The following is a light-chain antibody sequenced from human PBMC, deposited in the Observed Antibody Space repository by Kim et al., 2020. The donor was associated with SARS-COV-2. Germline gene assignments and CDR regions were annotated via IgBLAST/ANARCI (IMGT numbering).Light chain of an antibody. J-gene: IGLJ3*02. Sequence: SSELTQDPAVSVALGQTVRITCQGDSLRSYYASWYQEKPGQAPVLVIYGKNNRPSGIPDRFSGSSSGNTASLTITWAQAGDEADYYCNSRDSSGNHWVFG. CDR2: GKN. CDR3: NSRDSSGNHWV. V-gene: IGLV3-19*01. CDR1: SLRSYY.